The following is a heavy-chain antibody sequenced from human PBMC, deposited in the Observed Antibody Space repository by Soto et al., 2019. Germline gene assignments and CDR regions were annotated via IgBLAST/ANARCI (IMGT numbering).Heavy chain of an antibody. J-gene: IGHJ2*01. D-gene: IGHD3-9*01. CDR2: IYYSGST. Sequence: PGKGLEWIGYIYYSGSTYYNPSLKSRVTISVDTSKNQFSLKLSSVTAADTAVYYFFFFQAEDGIRDSLPVSAFLLNRSSDL. V-gene: IGHV4-31*02. CDR3: FFFQAEDGIRDSLPVSAFLLNRSSDL.